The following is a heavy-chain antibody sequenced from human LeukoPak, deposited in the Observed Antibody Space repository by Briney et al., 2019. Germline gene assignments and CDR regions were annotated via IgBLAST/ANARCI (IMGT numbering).Heavy chain of an antibody. CDR1: GFTFSSYG. D-gene: IGHD5-18*01. CDR3: ARDRGYSYGSFDY. Sequence: GRSLRLSCAASGFTFSSYGMHWVRQAPGKGLEGVAVIWYDGSNKYYADSVKGRFTISRDNSKNTLYLQMNSLRAEDTAVYYCARDRGYSYGSFDYWGQGTLVTVSS. J-gene: IGHJ4*02. CDR2: IWYDGSNK. V-gene: IGHV3-33*01.